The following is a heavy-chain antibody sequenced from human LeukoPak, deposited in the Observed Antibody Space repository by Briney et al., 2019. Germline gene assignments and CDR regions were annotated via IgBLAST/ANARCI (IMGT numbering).Heavy chain of an antibody. J-gene: IGHJ4*02. D-gene: IGHD3-22*01. CDR2: ISGSGGST. CDR3: ASPPYYDSRGSPFDY. Sequence: PGGSLRLSCAASGFTFSSYAMSWVRQAPGKGLEWVSAISGSGGSTYYADSVKGRFTISRDNSKNTLYLQMNSLRAEDTAVYYCASPPYYDSRGSPFDYWGQGTLVTVSS. V-gene: IGHV3-23*01. CDR1: GFTFSSYA.